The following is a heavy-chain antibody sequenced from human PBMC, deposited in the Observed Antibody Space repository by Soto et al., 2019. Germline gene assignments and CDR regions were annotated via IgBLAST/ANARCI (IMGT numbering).Heavy chain of an antibody. Sequence: SAALSRTCTVSGGSISSGVYYWSWIRQHPGKVLEWIGYIYYSGSTYYNPSLKSRVTISVDTSKNQFSLKLSSVTAADTAVYYCARDRRYCTNGVCYTTAFDIWGQGTMVTVSS. CDR2: IYYSGST. CDR1: GGSISSGVYY. CDR3: ARDRRYCTNGVCYTTAFDI. V-gene: IGHV4-31*03. J-gene: IGHJ3*02. D-gene: IGHD2-8*01.